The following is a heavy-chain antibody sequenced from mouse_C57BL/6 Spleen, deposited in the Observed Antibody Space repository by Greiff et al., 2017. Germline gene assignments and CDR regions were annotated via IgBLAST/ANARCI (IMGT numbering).Heavy chain of an antibody. V-gene: IGHV14-3*01. J-gene: IGHJ1*03. CDR2: IDPANGNT. Sequence: VQLQQSVAELVRPGASVKLSCTASGFNIKNTYMHWVKQRPEQGLEWIGRIDPANGNTTYAPKFQGKATITADTSSNPAYRQLGSLTYEDTAIYYCARGSTYDWYFDVWGTGTTVTVSS. CDR3: ARGSTYDWYFDV. CDR1: GFNIKNTY. D-gene: IGHD5-1*01.